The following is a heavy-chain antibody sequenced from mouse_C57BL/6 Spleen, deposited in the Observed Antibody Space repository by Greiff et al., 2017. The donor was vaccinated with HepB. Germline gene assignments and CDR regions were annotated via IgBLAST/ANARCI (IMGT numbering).Heavy chain of an antibody. D-gene: IGHD4-1*01. CDR3: ARTLGMYYAMDY. Sequence: EVQLQQSGPVLVKPGASVKMSCKASGYTFTDYYMNWVKQSHGKSLEWIGVINPYNGGTSYNQKFKGKATLTVDKSSSTAYMDLNSLTSEDSAVYYWARTLGMYYAMDYWGQGTSVPVSS. CDR1: GYTFTDYY. CDR2: INPYNGGT. J-gene: IGHJ4*01. V-gene: IGHV1-19*01.